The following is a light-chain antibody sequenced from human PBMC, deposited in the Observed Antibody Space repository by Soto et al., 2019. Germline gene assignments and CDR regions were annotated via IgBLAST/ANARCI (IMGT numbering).Light chain of an antibody. Sequence: QSVLTRPPSASGTPGQRVTISCSGSSSNIGSNTVNWYQQLPGTAPKHLIFSNNQRPSGVPDRFSGSKSGTSASLAISGLQPEDEADYYCAAWDDSLSWVFGGGTKLTVL. CDR3: AAWDDSLSWV. CDR1: SSNIGSNT. V-gene: IGLV1-44*01. CDR2: SNN. J-gene: IGLJ3*02.